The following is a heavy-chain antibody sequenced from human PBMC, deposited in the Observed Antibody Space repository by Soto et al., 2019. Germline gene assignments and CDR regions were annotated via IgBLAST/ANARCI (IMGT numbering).Heavy chain of an antibody. CDR3: ALTRRSSLLEVAGPGFEY. V-gene: IGHV3-30*03. CDR2: LSYEGSEE. CDR1: GFNFGVFG. J-gene: IGHJ4*02. D-gene: IGHD6-19*01. Sequence: PGGSLRLSCAASGFNFGVFGMHWVRQPPGKGLEWLSVLSYEGSEEYYADSVRGRFTISRDNSKNTLFLQMDSLRVDDTGVYYCALTRRSSLLEVAGPGFEYWGQGTLVTVSS.